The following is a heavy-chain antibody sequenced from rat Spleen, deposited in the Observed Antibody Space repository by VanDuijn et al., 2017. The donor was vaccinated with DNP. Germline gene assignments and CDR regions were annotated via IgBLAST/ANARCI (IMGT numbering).Heavy chain of an antibody. CDR2: ISSAGNT. CDR1: GFSFTNFA. CDR3: VRSGGAGGDY. J-gene: IGHJ2*01. Sequence: QVQLRESGPGLVQPSQTLSLTCTVSGFSFTNFAINWVRQPPGKGLEWVAAISSAGNTFYNSDLKSRLSFSRDTSKNQVLLKMDSVQTEDTAMYFCVRSGGAGGDYWGQGVMVTVSS. V-gene: IGHV2S12*01. D-gene: IGHD4-3*01.